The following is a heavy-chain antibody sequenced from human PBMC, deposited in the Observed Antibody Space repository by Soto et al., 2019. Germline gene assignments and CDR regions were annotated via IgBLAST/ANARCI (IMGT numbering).Heavy chain of an antibody. CDR2: ISYDGRNR. J-gene: IGHJ6*02. CDR3: AKDEVRTPSLYAMDV. CDR1: GFTFSTYG. Sequence: GGSLRLSCAASGFTFSTYGMHWVRQAPGKGLEWVALISYDGRNRNSADSVKGRFTISRDNSKNTLYLQMNSLRVEDKAVYYCAKDEVRTPSLYAMDVWGQGTTVTVSS. V-gene: IGHV3-30*18.